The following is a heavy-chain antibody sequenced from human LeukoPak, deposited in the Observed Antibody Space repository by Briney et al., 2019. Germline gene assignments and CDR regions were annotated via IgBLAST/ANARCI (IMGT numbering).Heavy chain of an antibody. CDR3: ARGGSSRGDRFDY. J-gene: IGHJ4*02. CDR1: GGTFSSYA. D-gene: IGHD3-10*01. CDR2: IIPIFGTA. V-gene: IGHV1-69*05. Sequence: SVKLSCNASGGTFSSYAISWVRQAPGQGLEWMGRIIPIFGTANYAQTFQGRITITTDESTSTAYMELSSLRSEDTAVYYCARGGSSRGDRFDYWGQGTLVTVSS.